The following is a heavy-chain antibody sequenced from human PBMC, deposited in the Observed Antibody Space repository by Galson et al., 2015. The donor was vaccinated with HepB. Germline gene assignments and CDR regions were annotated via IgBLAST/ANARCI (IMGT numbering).Heavy chain of an antibody. J-gene: IGHJ1*01. CDR3: AARGGSYYGGRAEYFHH. CDR1: GFSFSNYW. CDR2: IRQDGSQK. V-gene: IGHV3-7*01. D-gene: IGHD1-26*01. Sequence: SLRLSCAASGFSFSNYWMSWVRQAPGKGLQWVATIRQDGSQKFYLDSVKGRFTISRDNAKNSLYLQMNSLRAEDTAVYHCAARGGSYYGGRAEYFHHWGQGTLVTVSS.